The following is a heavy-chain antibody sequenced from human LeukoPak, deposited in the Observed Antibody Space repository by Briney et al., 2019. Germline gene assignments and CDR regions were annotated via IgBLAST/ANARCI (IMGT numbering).Heavy chain of an antibody. D-gene: IGHD4-17*01. CDR3: ASGDDYGDFDY. Sequence: GGSLRLSCEASGFTFSSYAMTWVRQAPGKGLAWVSALSNSGASTSYADSVKGRFTISRDNSKNTLYLQMNSLRAEDTAVYYCASGDDYGDFDYWGQGTLVTVSS. V-gene: IGHV3-23*01. CDR2: LSNSGAST. CDR1: GFTFSSYA. J-gene: IGHJ4*02.